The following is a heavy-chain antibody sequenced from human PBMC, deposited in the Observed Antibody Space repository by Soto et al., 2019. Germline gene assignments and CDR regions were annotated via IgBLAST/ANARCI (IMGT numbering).Heavy chain of an antibody. CDR2: VSNGGDTT. V-gene: IGHV3-23*01. CDR3: ARDTGLVDPMDV. CDR1: GFTFSSYA. J-gene: IGHJ6*02. Sequence: EVQLLESGGGLVQPGGSLRLSCAASGFTFSSYAMSWVRQAPGKGLEWVSAVSNGGDTTYYADSVKGRFTISRDSSKNTLDLQMNSLRAEDTAVYYCARDTGLVDPMDVWGQGTTVTVSS. D-gene: IGHD3-9*01.